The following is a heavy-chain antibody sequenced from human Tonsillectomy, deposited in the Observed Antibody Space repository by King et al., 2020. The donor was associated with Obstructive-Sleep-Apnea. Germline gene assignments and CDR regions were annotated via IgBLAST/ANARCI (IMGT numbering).Heavy chain of an antibody. V-gene: IGHV3-43*01. D-gene: IGHD2-2*02. CDR1: GFTVDDYT. J-gene: IGHJ4*02. CDR3: AKVTFKCTSSSCYIDY. Sequence: VQLVESGGVVVQPGGSLRLSCAASGFTVDDYTMHWVRQAPGKGLEWVSLIRWDDGSTHYVDSVKGRFTISRDSSKNSLYLQMNSLRTEDSALYYCAKVTFKCTSSSCYIDYWGQGTLVTVSS. CDR2: IRWDDGST.